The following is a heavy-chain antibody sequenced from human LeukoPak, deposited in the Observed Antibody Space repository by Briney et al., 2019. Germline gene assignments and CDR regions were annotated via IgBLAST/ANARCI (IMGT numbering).Heavy chain of an antibody. CDR1: GYTFTGYY. V-gene: IGHV1-2*02. Sequence: ASVKVSCKASGYTFTGYYMHWVRQAPGQGLEWMGWINPSSDGTNYAQKFQGRVTLTRDTSISTAYMELSRLRSDDTAVYYCARDGSLDYWGQGTLVTVPS. D-gene: IGHD1-1*01. CDR3: ARDGSLDY. CDR2: INPSSDGT. J-gene: IGHJ4*02.